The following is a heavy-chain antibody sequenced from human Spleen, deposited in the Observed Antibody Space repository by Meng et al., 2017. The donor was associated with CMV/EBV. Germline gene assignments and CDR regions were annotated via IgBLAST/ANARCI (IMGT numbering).Heavy chain of an antibody. D-gene: IGHD1-26*01. CDR3: AREKGTGDVVGATGICDC. CDR1: GFTFSSYA. Sequence: GESLKISCAASGFTFSSYAMSWVRQAPGKGLEWVSSISSSSSYIYYADSVKGRFTISRDNAKNSLYLQINSLRVEDTAVYYCAREKGTGDVVGATGICDCWGQGTLVTVSS. V-gene: IGHV3-21*06. CDR2: ISSSSSYI. J-gene: IGHJ4*02.